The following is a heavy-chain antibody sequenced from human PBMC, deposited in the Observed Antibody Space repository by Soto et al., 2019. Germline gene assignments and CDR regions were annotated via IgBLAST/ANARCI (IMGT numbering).Heavy chain of an antibody. V-gene: IGHV5-51*01. J-gene: IGHJ6*02. CDR1: GYIFTDYW. D-gene: IGHD3-10*01. Sequence: GESLKISCKASGYIFTDYWIGWVCQLPGKGQEWMGIIYPTDSDTKYSPSLQGQVTISADKSISTAYLQWSSLNASDTAMYYCARHAFYGSGSYYSHYYYYGMDVWGQGTTVAVSS. CDR3: ARHAFYGSGSYYSHYYYYGMDV. CDR2: IYPTDSDT.